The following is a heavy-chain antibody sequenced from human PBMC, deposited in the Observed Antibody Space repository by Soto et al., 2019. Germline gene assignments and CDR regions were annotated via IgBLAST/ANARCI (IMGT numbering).Heavy chain of an antibody. Sequence: SETPCITCTVSVGYISIGVHYWSWIRQNPGKGLEWIAYTYYSGSAYYNPSLKSRVSMSVDTSKNQFSLKLRPVIAADTAVYYCATTSYYGSGSYGLDYWGHGTLVTVSS. D-gene: IGHD3-10*01. CDR2: TYYSGSA. V-gene: IGHV4-31*03. CDR3: ATTSYYGSGSYGLDY. J-gene: IGHJ4*01. CDR1: VGYISIGVHY.